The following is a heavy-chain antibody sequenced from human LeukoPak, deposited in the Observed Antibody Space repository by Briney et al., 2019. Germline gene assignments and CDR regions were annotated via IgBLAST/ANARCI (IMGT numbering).Heavy chain of an antibody. CDR2: ISGSGDST. D-gene: IGHD3-16*02. Sequence: GGSLRLSCAASGFTFSSSAMSWVRQAPGKGLEWVSAISGSGDSTYYADSVKGRFTISRDNSKNTLYLQMNSLRAEDTAVYYCARVRWGSYRFLDYWGQGTLVTVSS. J-gene: IGHJ4*02. CDR1: GFTFSSSA. CDR3: ARVRWGSYRFLDY. V-gene: IGHV3-23*01.